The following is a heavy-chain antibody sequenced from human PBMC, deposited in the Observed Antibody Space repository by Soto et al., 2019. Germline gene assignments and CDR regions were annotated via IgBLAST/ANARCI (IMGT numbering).Heavy chain of an antibody. V-gene: IGHV3-48*02. D-gene: IGHD6-13*01. CDR3: ATDLGRIAAAGTQFDY. CDR1: GFTFSSYS. CDR2: ISSSSSTI. Sequence: GGSLRLSCAASGFTFSSYSMNWVRQAPGKGLEWVSYISSSSSTIYYADSVKGRFTISRDNAKNSLYLQMNSLRDEETAVYYCATDLGRIAAAGTQFDYWGQGTLVTVSS. J-gene: IGHJ4*02.